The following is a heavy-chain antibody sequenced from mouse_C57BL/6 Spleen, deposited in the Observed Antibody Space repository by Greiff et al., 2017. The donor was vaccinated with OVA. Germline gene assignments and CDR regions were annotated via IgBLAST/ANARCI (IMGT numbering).Heavy chain of an antibody. V-gene: IGHV5-16*01. CDR2: INYDGSST. Sequence: EVQGVASEGGLVQPGSSMKLSCTASGFTFSDYYMAWVRQVPEKGLEWVANINYDGSSTYYLDSLKSRFIISRDNAKNILYLQMSSLKSEDTATYYCAREIYDYFDYWGQGTTLTVSS. CDR1: GFTFSDYY. J-gene: IGHJ2*01. D-gene: IGHD2-3*01. CDR3: AREIYDYFDY.